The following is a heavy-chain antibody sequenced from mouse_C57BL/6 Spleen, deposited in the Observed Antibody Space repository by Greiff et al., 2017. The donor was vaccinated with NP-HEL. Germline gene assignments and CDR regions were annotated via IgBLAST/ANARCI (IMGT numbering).Heavy chain of an antibody. J-gene: IGHJ4*01. CDR2: IHPSASDT. V-gene: IGHV1-74*01. CDR3: AIEDTTEYYAMDY. CDR1: GYTFTSYW. Sequence: VQLQQSGAELVKPGASVKVSCKASGYTFTSYWMHWVTLRPGQGLEWIGRIHPSASDTNYNQKFKGKATLTVDKSSSTAYMQLSSLTSEDSAVYYCAIEDTTEYYAMDYWGQGTSVTVSS. D-gene: IGHD1-1*01.